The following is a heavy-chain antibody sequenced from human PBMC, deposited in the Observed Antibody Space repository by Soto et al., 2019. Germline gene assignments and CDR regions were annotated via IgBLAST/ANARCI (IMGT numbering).Heavy chain of an antibody. CDR2: IIPIFGTA. Sequence: QVQLVQSGAEVKKPGSSVKVSCKASGGTFSSYAISWVRQAPGQGLAWMGGIIPIFGTANYAQKFQGRVTITADESTSTAYMELSSLRSEDTAVYYCARDRDVGAKGGKDAFDIWGQGTMVTVSS. J-gene: IGHJ3*02. V-gene: IGHV1-69*01. CDR1: GGTFSSYA. D-gene: IGHD1-26*01. CDR3: ARDRDVGAKGGKDAFDI.